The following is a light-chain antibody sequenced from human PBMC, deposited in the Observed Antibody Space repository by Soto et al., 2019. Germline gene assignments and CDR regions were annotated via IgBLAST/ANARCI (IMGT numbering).Light chain of an antibody. V-gene: IGKV1-8*01. Sequence: AIRMTQSPSSFSASTGDRVTITCRASQGISSYLAWYQQKPGKAPKLLIYAASTLQSGVPSRSSGSGSGTDFTLTISCLQSEDFATYYCQQYYSYPPTFGQGTKV. CDR2: AAS. J-gene: IGKJ1*01. CDR1: QGISSY. CDR3: QQYYSYPPT.